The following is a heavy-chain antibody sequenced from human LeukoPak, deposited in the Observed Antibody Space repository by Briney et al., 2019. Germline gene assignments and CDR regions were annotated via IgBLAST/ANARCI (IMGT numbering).Heavy chain of an antibody. D-gene: IGHD5-24*01. Sequence: RAGGSLRLSCAASGFTFSSYDMHWVRHATGKGLEWVSAIGTAGDKYYPGSVKGRFTISRENAKNSLYLQMNSLRAGDTAVYYCARGTLGLQSHFDYWGQGTLVTVSS. J-gene: IGHJ4*02. CDR2: IGTAGDK. CDR3: ARGTLGLQSHFDY. CDR1: GFTFSSYD. V-gene: IGHV3-13*01.